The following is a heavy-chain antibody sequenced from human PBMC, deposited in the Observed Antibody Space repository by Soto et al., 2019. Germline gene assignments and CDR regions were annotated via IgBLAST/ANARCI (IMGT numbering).Heavy chain of an antibody. CDR3: ARARWGGSSWDKLPPRYYYGMDV. Sequence: ASVEVSCKASGYTFTSYAMQWVRQAPGQRLEWMGWINAGNGNTKYSQKFQGRVTITRDTSASTAYMELSSLRSEDTAVYYCARARWGGSSWDKLPPRYYYGMDVWGQGTTVTVSS. CDR1: GYTFTSYA. J-gene: IGHJ6*02. D-gene: IGHD6-13*01. CDR2: INAGNGNT. V-gene: IGHV1-3*01.